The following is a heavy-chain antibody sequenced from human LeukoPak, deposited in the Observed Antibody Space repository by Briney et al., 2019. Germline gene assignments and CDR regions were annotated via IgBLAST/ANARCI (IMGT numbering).Heavy chain of an antibody. J-gene: IGHJ5*02. CDR3: AGGGWPTNRNWFDP. CDR1: GYTFTSYA. D-gene: IGHD6-19*01. CDR2: INTNTGNP. V-gene: IGHV7-4-1*02. Sequence: ASVKVSCKASGYTFTSYAMNWVRQAPGQGLEWMGWINTNTGNPTYAQGFTGRFVFSLDTSVSTAYLQISSLKAEDTAVYYCAGGGWPTNRNWFDPWGQGTLVTVSS.